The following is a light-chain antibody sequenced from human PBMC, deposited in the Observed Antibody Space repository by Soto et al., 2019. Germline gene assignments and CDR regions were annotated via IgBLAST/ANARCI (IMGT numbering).Light chain of an antibody. Sequence: QSVLTQPPSASGTPGQRVTMYCSGGSSNIGNNNVNWFQQLPGTAPKLLVYYNDQRPSGVPDRFSGSKSGTSASLAISGLQSEDEADYYCATWDDSMTGWVFGGGTKVTVL. CDR2: YND. V-gene: IGLV1-44*01. CDR1: SSNIGNNN. CDR3: ATWDDSMTGWV. J-gene: IGLJ3*02.